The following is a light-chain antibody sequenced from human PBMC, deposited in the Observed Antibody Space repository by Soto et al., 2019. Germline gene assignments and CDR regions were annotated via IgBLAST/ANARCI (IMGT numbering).Light chain of an antibody. CDR2: TAS. Sequence: IQMTQSPSSLSASVGDRVTITCRASQGIGSYLNWYQQKPGRAPNLLIYTASSLQSGVPSRFSGSGSGTDFSLTISGLQPDDSATYYCQESYTSTWTFGQGTKVDIK. CDR3: QESYTSTWT. J-gene: IGKJ1*01. CDR1: QGIGSY. V-gene: IGKV1-39*01.